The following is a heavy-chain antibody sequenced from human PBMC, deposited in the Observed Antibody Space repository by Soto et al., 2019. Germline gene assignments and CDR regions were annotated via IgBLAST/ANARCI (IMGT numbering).Heavy chain of an antibody. D-gene: IGHD5-12*01. CDR3: ARDYSAYGKSEYYYYGMDV. Sequence: QVQLVQSGAEVQKPGASVKVSCKASGYTFTGYYMHWVRQAPGQGLEWMGWINPNSGGTNYAQNFQGRVTMTRDTSISTAYMELSRLISDDTAVYYCARDYSAYGKSEYYYYGMDVWGQGTTVTVSS. CDR2: INPNSGGT. CDR1: GYTFTGYY. J-gene: IGHJ6*02. V-gene: IGHV1-2*02.